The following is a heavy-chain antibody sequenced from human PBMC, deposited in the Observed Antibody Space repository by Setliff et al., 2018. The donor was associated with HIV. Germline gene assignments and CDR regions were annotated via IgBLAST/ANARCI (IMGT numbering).Heavy chain of an antibody. Sequence: PSETLSLTCTVSGGSISSYYWSWIRQPPVKGLEWIGYIYTSGSTNYNPSLKSRVTISVDTSKNQFSLKLSSVTAADTAMYYCAREHCSGGSCNGFDIWGQGTMVTVSS. J-gene: IGHJ3*02. D-gene: IGHD2-15*01. CDR2: IYTSGST. CDR3: AREHCSGGSCNGFDI. V-gene: IGHV4-4*09. CDR1: GGSISSYY.